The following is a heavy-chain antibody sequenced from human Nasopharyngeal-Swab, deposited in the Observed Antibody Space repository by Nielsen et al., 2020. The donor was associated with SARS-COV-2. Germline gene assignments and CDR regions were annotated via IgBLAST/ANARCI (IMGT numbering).Heavy chain of an antibody. J-gene: IGHJ6*02. D-gene: IGHD2-21*02. CDR3: TTDLAYCGGDCYSTYYYGMDV. CDR2: IKCKTDGGTT. V-gene: IGHV3-15*01. Sequence: WIRQPPGKGLEWVGRIKCKTDGGTTDYAAPVKGRFTISRDDSITTLYLQMNSLKTEDTDVYYCTTDLAYCGGDCYSTYYYGMDVWGQGTTVTV.